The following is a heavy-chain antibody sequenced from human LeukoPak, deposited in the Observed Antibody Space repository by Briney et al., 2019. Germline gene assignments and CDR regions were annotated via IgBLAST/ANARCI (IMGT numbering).Heavy chain of an antibody. Sequence: GGSLRLSCAASGFTFSNYAMSWVRQAPGKGLEWVSFIYSGTIHYSDSVKGRFTISRDNSKNTLYLQMNSLRAEDTAVYYCARRAGAYSHPYDYWGQGTLVTVSS. CDR2: IYSGTI. V-gene: IGHV3-53*01. CDR1: GFTFSNYA. CDR3: ARRAGAYSHPYDY. D-gene: IGHD4/OR15-4a*01. J-gene: IGHJ4*02.